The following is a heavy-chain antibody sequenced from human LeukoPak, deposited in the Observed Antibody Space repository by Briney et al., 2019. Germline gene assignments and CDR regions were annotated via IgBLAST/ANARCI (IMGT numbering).Heavy chain of an antibody. CDR1: GGSISNYY. CDR3: ARHKGGRYSGSYLDY. CDR2: IYTSGST. V-gene: IGHV4-4*09. D-gene: IGHD1-26*01. Sequence: SETLSLTCTVSGGSISNYYWSWIRQPPGKGLEWIGYIYTSGSTNYNPSLTSRVTISVEASKNQFSLNLTSVTAADPAVYYYARHKGGRYSGSYLDYWGQATLVTVSS. J-gene: IGHJ4*02.